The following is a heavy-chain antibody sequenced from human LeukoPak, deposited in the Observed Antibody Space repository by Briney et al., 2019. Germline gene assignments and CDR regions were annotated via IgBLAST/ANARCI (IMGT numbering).Heavy chain of an antibody. D-gene: IGHD6-13*01. CDR3: ARDFGYSSSWDGGSWFDP. CDR1: GYTFTGYY. Sequence: GASVKVSCKASGYTFTGYYMHWVRQAPGQGLEWMGWINPNSGGTNYAQKFQGRVTMTRDTSISTAYMELSRLRSDDTVVYYCARDFGYSSSWDGGSWFDPWGQGTLVTVSS. V-gene: IGHV1-2*02. CDR2: INPNSGGT. J-gene: IGHJ5*02.